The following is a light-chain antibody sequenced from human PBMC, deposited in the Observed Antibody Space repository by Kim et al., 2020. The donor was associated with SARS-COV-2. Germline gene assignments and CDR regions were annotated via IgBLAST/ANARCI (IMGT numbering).Light chain of an antibody. V-gene: IGLV2-14*03. CDR2: DVI. CDR3: SSYSSDNAVI. CDR1: SSDVGAYDL. Sequence: QSALTQPASASGSPGQSTTISCTGTSSDVGAYDLFSWYQQHPAKAPRLIIYDVIKRPSAISSLFSGYKSSNTASLTISGLPTEDADDYCCSSYSSDNAVIFGGGTKVTVL. J-gene: IGLJ2*01.